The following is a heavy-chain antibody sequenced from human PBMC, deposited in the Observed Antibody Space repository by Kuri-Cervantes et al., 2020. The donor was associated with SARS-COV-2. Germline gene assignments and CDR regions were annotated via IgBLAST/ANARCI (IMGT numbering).Heavy chain of an antibody. D-gene: IGHD1-1*01. J-gene: IGHJ5*02. Sequence: SVKVSCKASEDTFSSYAISWVRQAPGQGLEWMGGIIPIFGTANYAQKFQGRVTITTDESTSTAYMELSSLRSEDTAVYYCAAETGGWFDPWGQGTLVTVSS. CDR2: IIPIFGTA. V-gene: IGHV1-69*05. CDR1: EDTFSSYA. CDR3: AAETGGWFDP.